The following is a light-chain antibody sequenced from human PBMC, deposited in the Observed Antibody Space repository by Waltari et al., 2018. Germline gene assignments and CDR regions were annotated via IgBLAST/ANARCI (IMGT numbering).Light chain of an antibody. Sequence: QSVVTQPPSVSEAPRQRVTISCSGSDSNIRNNAVHWYQQVPGKAPKLLIYYDDVLPSGVSDRFSASKSGTSASLTISGLQSDDEAEYYCATWDDSLNAVVFGGGTKLTVL. V-gene: IGLV1-36*01. CDR2: YDD. J-gene: IGLJ2*01. CDR3: ATWDDSLNAVV. CDR1: DSNIRNNA.